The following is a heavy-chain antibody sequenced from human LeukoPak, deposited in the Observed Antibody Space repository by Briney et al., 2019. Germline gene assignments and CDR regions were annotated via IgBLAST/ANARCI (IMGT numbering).Heavy chain of an antibody. CDR1: GFTFSSYA. Sequence: GGSLRLSCAASGFTFSSYAMHWVRQAPGKGLEWVAVISYDGSNKYYADSVKGRFTISRDNSKNTLYLQMNSLRTEDTAVYYCARDGGIAVAGSRFPFDYWGQGTLVTVSS. V-gene: IGHV3-30-3*01. J-gene: IGHJ4*02. CDR3: ARDGGIAVAGSRFPFDY. D-gene: IGHD6-19*01. CDR2: ISYDGSNK.